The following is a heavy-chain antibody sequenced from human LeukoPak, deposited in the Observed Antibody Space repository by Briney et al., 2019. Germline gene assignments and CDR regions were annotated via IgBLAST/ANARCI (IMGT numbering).Heavy chain of an antibody. CDR3: ARDWQLLTDY. CDR2: ISSSSSYI. V-gene: IGHV3-21*01. J-gene: IGHJ4*02. D-gene: IGHD2-15*01. CDR1: GFTFSSYS. Sequence: GGSLRLSCAASGFTFSSYSMNWVRQAPGKGLEWVSSISSSSSYIYYADSVKGRFTISRDNAKSSLYLQMNSLRAEDTAVYYCARDWQLLTDYWGQGTLVTVSS.